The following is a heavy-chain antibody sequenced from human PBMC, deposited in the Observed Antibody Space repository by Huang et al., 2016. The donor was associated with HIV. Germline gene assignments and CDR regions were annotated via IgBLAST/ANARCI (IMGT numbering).Heavy chain of an antibody. V-gene: IGHV3-21*06. CDR3: ARDFGDTGIAFKAFDF. D-gene: IGHD5-18*01. Sequence: EVQLVESGGGLVKPGGSLSLSCAVFGFAFKTYIMNRVRQAPGKGLEVVSSITGSSTYVYYAGAVEGRFTIARDNAKNLLYLQMNSLRAEDTAIYCARDFGDTGIAFKAFDFWGQGTMVTVSP. J-gene: IGHJ3*01. CDR2: ITGSSTYV. CDR1: GFAFKTYI.